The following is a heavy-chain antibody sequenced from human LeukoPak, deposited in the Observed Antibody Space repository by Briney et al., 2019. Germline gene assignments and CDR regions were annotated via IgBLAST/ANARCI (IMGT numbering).Heavy chain of an antibody. V-gene: IGHV3-7*01. CDR3: AKGGDH. CDR2: IKPDGSDK. J-gene: IGHJ4*02. D-gene: IGHD3-16*01. Sequence: PGGSLRLSCAASGFTFSTHAMHWVRQAPGMGLEWVANIKPDGSDKYYVDSVKGRFTVSRDNAKNSLYLQMNSLRAEDTAVYYCAKGGDHWGQGTLVTVSS. CDR1: GFTFSTHA.